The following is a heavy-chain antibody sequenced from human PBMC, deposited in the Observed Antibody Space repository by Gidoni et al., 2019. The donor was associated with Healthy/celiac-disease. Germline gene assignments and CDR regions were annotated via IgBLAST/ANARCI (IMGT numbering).Heavy chain of an antibody. V-gene: IGHV4-38-2*02. CDR3: ARDAEKPPSLWRFDP. CDR2: IYHSGST. Sequence: QVQLQESGPGLVKPSATLSLTCTVSGYSISSGYYWGWIRQPPGKGLEWIGSIYHSGSTYYNPSLKSRVTISVDTSKNQFSLKLSSVTAADTAVYYCARDAEKPPSLWRFDPWGQGTLVTVSS. J-gene: IGHJ5*02. D-gene: IGHD2-21*01. CDR1: GYSISSGYY.